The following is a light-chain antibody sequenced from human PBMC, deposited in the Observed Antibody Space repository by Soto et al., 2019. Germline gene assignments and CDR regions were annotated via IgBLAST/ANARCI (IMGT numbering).Light chain of an antibody. V-gene: IGKV3-20*01. J-gene: IGKJ1*01. Sequence: EIVLRQSPGTLTFSPGDRATLSCRASQSLTNNYFAWYQQNPGRALRLLIDGASTRATGIPDRFSGSGSGTNFTLTISRLEPEDVAVHYCQQYEAVVTFGQGTKVDIK. CDR3: QQYEAVVT. CDR1: QSLTNNY. CDR2: GAS.